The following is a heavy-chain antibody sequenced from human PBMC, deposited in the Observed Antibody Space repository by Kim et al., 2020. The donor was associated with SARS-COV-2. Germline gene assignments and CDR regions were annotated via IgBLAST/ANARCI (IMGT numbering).Heavy chain of an antibody. CDR3: ARGTPDYYDSSGYYVNFDY. J-gene: IGHJ4*02. V-gene: IGHV1-18*01. CDR1: GYTFTSYG. Sequence: ASVKVSCKASGYTFTSYGISWVRQAPGQGLEWMGWISAYNGNTNYAQKLQGRVTMTTDTSTSTAYMELRSLRSDDTAVYYCARGTPDYYDSSGYYVNFDYWGQGTLVTVSS. D-gene: IGHD3-22*01. CDR2: ISAYNGNT.